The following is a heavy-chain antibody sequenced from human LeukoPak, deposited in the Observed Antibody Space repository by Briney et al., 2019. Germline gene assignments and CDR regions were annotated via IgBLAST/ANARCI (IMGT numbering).Heavy chain of an antibody. CDR1: GFSFSKYA. CDR3: ARMKVIKGASLDY. J-gene: IGHJ4*02. V-gene: IGHV3-30-3*01. Sequence: PGGSLRLSCAASGFSFSKYAMHWVRQAPGKGLEWVAVISFDETKKYYADSVKGRLTISRDNSNNTLFLQMNSLKTEDTAVYFCARMKVIKGASLDYWGQGSLVTVSS. D-gene: IGHD2/OR15-2a*01. CDR2: ISFDETKK.